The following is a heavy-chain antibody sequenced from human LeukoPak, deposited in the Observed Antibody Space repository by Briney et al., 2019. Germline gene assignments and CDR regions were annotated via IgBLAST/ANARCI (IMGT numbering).Heavy chain of an antibody. CDR2: IRSKANSYAT. Sequence: KVSCKASGYTFTGYYMHWVRQASGKGLEWVGRIRSKANSYATAYAASVKGRFTISRDDSKNTAYLQMNSLKTEDTAVYYCTRGAGVVGAFDIWGQGTMVTVSS. J-gene: IGHJ3*02. D-gene: IGHD3-3*01. CDR1: GYTFTGYY. V-gene: IGHV3-73*01. CDR3: TRGAGVVGAFDI.